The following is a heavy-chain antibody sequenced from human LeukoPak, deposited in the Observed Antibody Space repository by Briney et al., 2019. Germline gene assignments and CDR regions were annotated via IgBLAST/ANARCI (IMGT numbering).Heavy chain of an antibody. Sequence: ASVKVSCKASGYTFTSYDVNWVRQAAGQGLEWMGWMNPNSGNRGYAQKLQGRVTMTTDASTNTAYMELNSLYSEDTAVYYCARAIPFRYMLGGDYYEKSSHGFDIWGQGTMVTVS. J-gene: IGHJ3*02. D-gene: IGHD2-21*02. CDR3: ARAIPFRYMLGGDYYEKSSHGFDI. CDR2: MNPNSGNR. CDR1: GYTFTSYD. V-gene: IGHV1-8*01.